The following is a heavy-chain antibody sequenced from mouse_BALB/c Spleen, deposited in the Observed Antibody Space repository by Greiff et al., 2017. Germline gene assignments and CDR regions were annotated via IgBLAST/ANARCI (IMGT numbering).Heavy chain of an antibody. CDR3: ARGDGNDGGYAMDY. CDR2: ISSGGGST. CDR1: GFAFSSYD. Sequence: EVMLVESGGGLVKPGGSLKLSCAASGFAFSSYDMSWVRQTPEKRLEWVAYISSGGGSTYYPDTVKGRFTISRDNAKNTLYLQMSSLKSEDTAMYYCARGDGNDGGYAMDYWGQGTSVTVSS. D-gene: IGHD2-2*01. J-gene: IGHJ4*01. V-gene: IGHV5-12-1*01.